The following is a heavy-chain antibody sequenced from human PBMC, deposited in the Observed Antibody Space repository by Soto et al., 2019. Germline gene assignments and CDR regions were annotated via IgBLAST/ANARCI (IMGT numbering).Heavy chain of an antibody. D-gene: IGHD3-22*01. J-gene: IGHJ4*02. V-gene: IGHV5-10-1*01. Sequence: GESLKISCKGSGYSFTSYWISWVRQMPGKGLEWMGRIDPSDSYTNYSPSFQGHVTISADKSISTAYLQWSSLKASDTAMYYCARLTSSPYSSGYYDYYFDYWGQGTLVTVSS. CDR3: ARLTSSPYSSGYYDYYFDY. CDR2: IDPSDSYT. CDR1: GYSFTSYW.